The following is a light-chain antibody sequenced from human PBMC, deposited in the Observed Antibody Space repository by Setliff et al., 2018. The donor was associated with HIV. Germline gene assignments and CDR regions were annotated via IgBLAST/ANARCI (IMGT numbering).Light chain of an antibody. CDR2: EVR. V-gene: IGLV2-14*03. CDR1: SRDVGGYNY. CDR3: ASYAITNTLP. Sequence: QSVLTQPASVSGSPGQSITISCTGTSRDVGGYNYVSWYQQHPGKAPKLIIYEVRNRPSGVSTRFSGSKSGNTASLTISGLQPEDEADYYCASYAITNTLPFGTGTKVTVL. J-gene: IGLJ1*01.